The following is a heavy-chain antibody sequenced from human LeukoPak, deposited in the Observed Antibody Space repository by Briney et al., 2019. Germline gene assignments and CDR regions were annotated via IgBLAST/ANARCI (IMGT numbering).Heavy chain of an antibody. D-gene: IGHD1-26*01. CDR3: AKADSGSSYFDY. CDR2: ISYDGSNK. CDR1: GFTFSSYG. V-gene: IGHV3-30*18. Sequence: PGVSLRLSCAASGFTFSSYGMHWVRQAPGKGLEWVAVISYDGSNKYYADSVKGRFTISRDNSKNTLYLQMNSLRAEDTAVYYCAKADSGSSYFDYWGQGTLVTVPS. J-gene: IGHJ4*02.